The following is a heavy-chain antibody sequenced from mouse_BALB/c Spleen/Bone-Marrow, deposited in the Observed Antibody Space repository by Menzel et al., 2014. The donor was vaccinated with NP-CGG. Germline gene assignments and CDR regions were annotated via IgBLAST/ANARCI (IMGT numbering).Heavy chain of an antibody. Sequence: EVKLMESGGGLVQPGGSLGLSCATSGFTFTDYYMSWVRQPPGKALEWLGFIRNKANGYTTEYSASVKGRFTISRDNSQSILYLQMNTLRAEVSATYYCARDRNYGSSWYFDVWGAGTTVTVSS. J-gene: IGHJ1*01. D-gene: IGHD1-1*01. CDR1: GFTFTDYY. V-gene: IGHV7-3*02. CDR3: ARDRNYGSSWYFDV. CDR2: IRNKANGYTT.